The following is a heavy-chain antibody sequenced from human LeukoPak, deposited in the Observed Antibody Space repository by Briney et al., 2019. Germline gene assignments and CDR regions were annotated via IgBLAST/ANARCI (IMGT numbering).Heavy chain of an antibody. Sequence: ASVKVSCKASGFTFTGYYMHWVRQAPGQGLEWMGWINPNSGGTNYAQKFQGRVTMTRDTSTSTVYMELSSLRSEDTAVYYCARDYGSRRFGELLAQPRNWFDPWGQGTLVTVSS. D-gene: IGHD3-10*01. CDR2: INPNSGGT. V-gene: IGHV1-2*02. CDR3: ARDYGSRRFGELLAQPRNWFDP. CDR1: GFTFTGYY. J-gene: IGHJ5*02.